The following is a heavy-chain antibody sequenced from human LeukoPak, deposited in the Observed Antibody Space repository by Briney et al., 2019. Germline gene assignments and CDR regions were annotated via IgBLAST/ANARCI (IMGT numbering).Heavy chain of an antibody. Sequence: PSETLSLTCAVYGASFSGYYWSWIRQPPGKGLEWIGEINHSGSTNYNASLKSRVTISVDTSTNQFSLRLSSVTAADTAVYFCAPRGDIEHSYGYGKWFDPWGQGTRVTVSS. D-gene: IGHD5-18*01. V-gene: IGHV4-34*01. CDR2: INHSGST. CDR1: GASFSGYY. J-gene: IGHJ5*02. CDR3: APRGDIEHSYGYGKWFDP.